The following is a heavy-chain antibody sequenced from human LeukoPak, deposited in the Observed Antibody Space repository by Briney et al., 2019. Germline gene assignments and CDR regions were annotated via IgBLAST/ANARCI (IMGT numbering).Heavy chain of an antibody. Sequence: GRSLRLSCTASGFTFGDYAMSWVRQAPGKGLEWVGFIRSKAYGGTTEYAASVKGRFTISRDDSKSIAYLQMNSLKTEDTAVYYCTRDGSGWYLDAFDIWGQGTMVTVSP. J-gene: IGHJ3*02. CDR3: TRDGSGWYLDAFDI. D-gene: IGHD6-19*01. CDR1: GFTFGDYA. CDR2: IRSKAYGGTT. V-gene: IGHV3-49*04.